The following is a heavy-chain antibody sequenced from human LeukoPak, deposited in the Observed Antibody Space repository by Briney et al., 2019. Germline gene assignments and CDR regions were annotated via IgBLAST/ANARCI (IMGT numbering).Heavy chain of an antibody. D-gene: IGHD3-10*01. CDR2: FDPEDGET. CDR3: ATSYGSGSYLHYYYYGMDV. Sequence: ASVKVSCKVSGYTRTELSMHWVRQAPGKGLAWMGGFDPEDGETIYAQKFQGRVTMTEDTSTDTAYMELSSLRSEDTAVYYCATSYGSGSYLHYYYYGMDVWGQGTTVTVSS. V-gene: IGHV1-24*01. J-gene: IGHJ6*02. CDR1: GYTRTELS.